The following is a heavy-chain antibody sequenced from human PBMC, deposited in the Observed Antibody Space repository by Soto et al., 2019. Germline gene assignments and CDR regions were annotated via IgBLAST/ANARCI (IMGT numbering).Heavy chain of an antibody. CDR3: TPIRYSNFDY. Sequence: PGGSLRLSCAASGFTFSGSAMHWVRQASGKGLEWVGRIRSKANSYATAYAASVKGRFTISRDDSKNTAYLQMNSLKTEDTAVYYCTPIRYSNFDYWGQGTLVTVSS. V-gene: IGHV3-73*01. D-gene: IGHD5-12*01. CDR2: IRSKANSYAT. CDR1: GFTFSGSA. J-gene: IGHJ4*02.